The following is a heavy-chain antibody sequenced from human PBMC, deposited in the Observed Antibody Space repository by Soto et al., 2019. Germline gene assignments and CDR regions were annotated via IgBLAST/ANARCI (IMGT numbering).Heavy chain of an antibody. D-gene: IGHD1-26*01. V-gene: IGHV4-34*01. CDR1: GGSFSGYY. CDR3: ARGLGADGSYYDDY. CDR2: INHSGST. Sequence: QVQLQQWGAGLLKPSETLSLTCAVYGGSFSGYYWRWIRQPPGKGLEWIGEINHSGSTNYNPSLKSRVTISVDTSKNQFSLKLSSVTAADTAVYYCARGLGADGSYYDDYWGQGTLVTVSS. J-gene: IGHJ4*02.